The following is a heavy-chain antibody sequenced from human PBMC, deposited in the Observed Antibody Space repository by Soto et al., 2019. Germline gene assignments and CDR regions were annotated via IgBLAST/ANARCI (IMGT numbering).Heavy chain of an antibody. CDR2: ISSSSSYI. V-gene: IGHV3-21*01. CDR1: GFTFSSYS. CDR3: ASLLNTGPNHAFVI. Sequence: GGSLRLSCAASGFTFSSYSMNWVRQAPGKGLEWVSSISSSSSYIYYADSVKGRFTISRDNAKNSLYLQMNSLRAEDTAVYYCASLLNTGPNHAFVIWGPGTLVTVSS. J-gene: IGHJ3*02. D-gene: IGHD4-17*01.